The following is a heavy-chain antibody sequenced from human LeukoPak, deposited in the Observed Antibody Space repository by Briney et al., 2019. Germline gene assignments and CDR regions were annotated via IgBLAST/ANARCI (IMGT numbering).Heavy chain of an antibody. J-gene: IGHJ6*02. Sequence: PGGSLRLSCAASGFTVSSNYMSWVRQAPGKGLEWVSVIYSGGSTYYADSVKGRFTISRDNSKNTLYLQMNSLRAEDTAVYYCAGGLYYYDSSGYYPPFYYYYGMDVWGQGTTVTVSS. D-gene: IGHD3-22*01. CDR1: GFTVSSNY. V-gene: IGHV3-53*01. CDR2: IYSGGST. CDR3: AGGLYYYDSSGYYPPFYYYYGMDV.